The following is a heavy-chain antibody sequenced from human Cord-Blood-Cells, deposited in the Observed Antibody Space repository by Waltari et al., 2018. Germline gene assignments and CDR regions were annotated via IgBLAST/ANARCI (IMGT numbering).Heavy chain of an antibody. CDR3: ARRSGYID. V-gene: IGHV4-39*01. Sequence: QLQLQESGPGLVKPPETLSLTCTVSGGSISSSSYYWGWLRQPPGKGLEWIGSIYYSGSTYYNPSLKSLVTISVDTSKNQFSLKLSSVTAADTAVYYCARRSGYIDWGQGTLVTVSS. J-gene: IGHJ4*02. CDR2: IYYSGST. D-gene: IGHD3-3*01. CDR1: GGSISSSSYY.